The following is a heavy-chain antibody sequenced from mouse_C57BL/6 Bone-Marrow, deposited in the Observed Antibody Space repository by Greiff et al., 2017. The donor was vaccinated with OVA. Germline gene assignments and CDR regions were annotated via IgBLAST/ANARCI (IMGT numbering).Heavy chain of an antibody. CDR1: GYTFTSYG. V-gene: IGHV1-81*01. Sequence: VKLMESGAELARPGASVKLSCKASGYTFTSYGISWVKQRTGQGLEWIGEIYPRSGNTYYNEKFKGKATLTADKSSSTAYMELRSLTSEDSAVYFCVGSSPWFAYWGQGTLVTVSA. J-gene: IGHJ3*01. CDR3: VGSSPWFAY. D-gene: IGHD1-1*01. CDR2: IYPRSGNT.